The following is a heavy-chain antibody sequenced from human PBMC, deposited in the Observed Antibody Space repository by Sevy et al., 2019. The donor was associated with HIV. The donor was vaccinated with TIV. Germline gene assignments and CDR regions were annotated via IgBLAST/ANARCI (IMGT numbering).Heavy chain of an antibody. V-gene: IGHV4-30-4*01. CDR1: GGSISSGDYY. J-gene: IGHJ5*02. CDR3: GRVGHGDYGGYFGP. D-gene: IGHD4-17*01. Sequence: SETLSLTCTVSGGSISSGDYYWNWIRLPPGKGLEWLGYIYYRGSTYYNPSLKSRVTISVDTSKNQFSLNLSSVTAAAPAVYYGGRVGHGDYGGYFGPWGQGTLVTVSS. CDR2: IYYRGST.